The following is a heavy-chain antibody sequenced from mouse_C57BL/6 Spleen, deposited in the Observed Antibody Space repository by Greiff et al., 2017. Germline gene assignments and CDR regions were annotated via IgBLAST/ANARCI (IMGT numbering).Heavy chain of an antibody. V-gene: IGHV1-52*01. J-gene: IGHJ4*01. CDR1: GYTFTSYW. Sequence: VQLQQPGAELVRPGSSVKLSCKASGYTFTSYWMHWVKQRPIQGLEWIGNIDPSDSETHYNQKFKDKATLTVDKSSSTAYMQLSSLTSEDSAVYDCARLGGNPYYAMDDWGQGTSVTVSS. CDR3: ARLGGNPYYAMDD. D-gene: IGHD2-1*01. CDR2: IDPSDSET.